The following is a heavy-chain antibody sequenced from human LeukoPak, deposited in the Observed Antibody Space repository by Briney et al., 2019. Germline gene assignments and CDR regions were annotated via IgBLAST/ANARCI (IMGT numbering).Heavy chain of an antibody. Sequence: GGSLRLSCAASGFTFDDYAMHWVRQAPGKGLEWVSLIYSAGSTYYADSVKGRFTISRDNSKNTLYLQMNSLRVEDTAVYYCARAPLLYFDWCYFDYWGQGTLVTVSS. J-gene: IGHJ4*02. CDR3: ARAPLLYFDWCYFDY. D-gene: IGHD3-9*01. CDR2: IYSAGST. V-gene: IGHV3-53*01. CDR1: GFTFDDYA.